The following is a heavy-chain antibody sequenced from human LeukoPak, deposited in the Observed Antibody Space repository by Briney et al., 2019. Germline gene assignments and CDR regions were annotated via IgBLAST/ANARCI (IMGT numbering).Heavy chain of an antibody. CDR2: ISSSGSTT. CDR3: AKDSGPLYYYGSGSSSH. Sequence: GGSLRLSCAASGFTFSDYYMSWIRQAPGKGLEWVSYISSSGSTTYYADSVKGRFTISRDNSKNTLYPQMNSLRAEDTAVYYCAKDSGPLYYYGSGSSSHWGQGTLVTVSS. J-gene: IGHJ4*02. CDR1: GFTFSDYY. D-gene: IGHD3-10*01. V-gene: IGHV3-11*01.